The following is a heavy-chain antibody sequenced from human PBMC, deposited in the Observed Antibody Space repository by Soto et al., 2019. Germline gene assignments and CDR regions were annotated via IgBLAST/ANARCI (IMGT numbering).Heavy chain of an antibody. Sequence: QVPLVQSGAEVKKPGASVKVSCKASGYTFTSYDINWVRQATGQGLEWMGWMNPNSGNTGYAQKFQGRVTMTRNTSIRTAYMELSRLRAEDTAVYYCARGSTYAPAYDYGMDVWGQGTTVTVSS. CDR3: ARGSTYAPAYDYGMDV. J-gene: IGHJ6*02. CDR1: GYTFTSYD. D-gene: IGHD4-17*01. CDR2: MNPNSGNT. V-gene: IGHV1-8*01.